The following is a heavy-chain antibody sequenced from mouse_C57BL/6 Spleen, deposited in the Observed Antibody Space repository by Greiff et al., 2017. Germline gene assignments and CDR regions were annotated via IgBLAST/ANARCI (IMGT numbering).Heavy chain of an antibody. J-gene: IGHJ4*01. D-gene: IGHD1-1*01. CDR2: NLPGSGST. V-gene: IGHV1-9*01. CDR3: ARGDYYGSSPYYAMGY. CDR1: GYTFTGSW. Sequence: VQLQQSGAELMKPGASVKLSCKATGYTFTGSWIEWVKQRPGHGLEWIGENLPGSGSTNYNQKFKGKATFTEDTSSNTAYMQLSSLTTEDSAIXYCARGDYYGSSPYYAMGYWGQGTSVTVSS.